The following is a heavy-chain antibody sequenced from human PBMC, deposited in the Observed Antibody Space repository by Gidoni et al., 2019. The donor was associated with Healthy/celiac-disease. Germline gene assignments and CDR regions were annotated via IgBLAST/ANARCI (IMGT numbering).Heavy chain of an antibody. CDR3: ARHQGIAAPSDY. Sequence: QLQLQESGPGLVKPAETLSLTCTVSGGSTRSSSYDWGWIRQPPGTGLEWIGSIYYSGSTYYNPALKSRVTISVDTSKNQFSLKLSSVTAADTAVYYCARHQGIAAPSDYWGQGTLVTVSS. J-gene: IGHJ4*02. CDR2: IYYSGST. D-gene: IGHD6-6*01. CDR1: GGSTRSSSYD. V-gene: IGHV4-39*01.